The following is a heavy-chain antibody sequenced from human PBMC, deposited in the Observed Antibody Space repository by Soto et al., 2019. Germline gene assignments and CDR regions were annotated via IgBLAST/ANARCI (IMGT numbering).Heavy chain of an antibody. Sequence: ASVKVSCKPSGYTLTSHYMHWVRQAPGPGLEWMGIINPSGGSTSYAQKFQGRVTMTRDTSTSTVYMGLSSLRSEDTAVYYCARGGKNDFWSGYPYYYYYYMDVWGKGTTVTVSS. J-gene: IGHJ6*03. V-gene: IGHV1-46*03. CDR2: INPSGGST. CDR3: ARGGKNDFWSGYPYYYYYYMDV. CDR1: GYTLTSHY. D-gene: IGHD3-3*01.